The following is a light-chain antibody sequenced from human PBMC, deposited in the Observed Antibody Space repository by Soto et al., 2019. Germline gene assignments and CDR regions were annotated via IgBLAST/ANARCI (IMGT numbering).Light chain of an antibody. J-gene: IGLJ1*01. Sequence: SVLTQPASVSGSPGQSISISCTGTSSDVGGYNYVSWYQQHPGKAPKLMIYDVSNRPSGVSNRFSGSKSGNTASLTISGLQAEDEADYYCSSYTSSTDNYVFGTGTKVTVL. CDR1: SSDVGGYNY. CDR2: DVS. CDR3: SSYTSSTDNYV. V-gene: IGLV2-14*01.